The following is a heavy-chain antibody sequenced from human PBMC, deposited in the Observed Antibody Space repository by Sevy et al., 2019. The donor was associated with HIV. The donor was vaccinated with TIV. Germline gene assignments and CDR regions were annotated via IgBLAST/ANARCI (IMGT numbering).Heavy chain of an antibody. V-gene: IGHV3-7*01. J-gene: IGHJ4*02. CDR2: INLDGSEK. CDR1: EFTFSSYW. D-gene: IGHD1-1*01. CDR3: ARNNAGGNPWVH. Sequence: GGSLRLSCAASEFTFSSYWMSWVRQSPERGLEWVANINLDGSEKFYGASVKGRFTVSRDNTNNLLYLQMNSLRVEDTAVYYCARNNAGGNPWVHWGQGTLVTVSS.